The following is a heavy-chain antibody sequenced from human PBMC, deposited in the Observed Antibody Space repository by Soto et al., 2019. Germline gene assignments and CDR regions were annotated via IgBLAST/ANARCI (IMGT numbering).Heavy chain of an antibody. CDR3: ARDYSGDYRIDS. CDR1: GFTFSNYA. V-gene: IGHV3-30-3*01. Sequence: QVQLVESGGGVVQPGTSLRLSCAASGFTFSNYAMHWVRQAPGKGLEWVAIISFDGSNKYYTDSVKGRCTISRDNSKNTLYRQMNSLRTDDTALDYCARDYSGDYRIDSWGQGTLVTVSS. J-gene: IGHJ4*02. D-gene: IGHD4-4*01. CDR2: ISFDGSNK.